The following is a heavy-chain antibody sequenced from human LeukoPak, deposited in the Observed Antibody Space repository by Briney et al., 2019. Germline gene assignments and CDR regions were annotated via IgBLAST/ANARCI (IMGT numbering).Heavy chain of an antibody. D-gene: IGHD3-9*01. V-gene: IGHV1-8*02. CDR2: MNPNSGNT. CDR3: ATDTYYDILTGYPAFDY. Sequence: ASVKVSCKASGYTFTSYDINWVRQATGQGLEWMGWMNPNSGNTGYAQKFQGRVTMTEDTSTDTAYMELSSLRSEDTAVYYCATDTYYDILTGYPAFDYWGQGTLVTVSS. CDR1: GYTFTSYD. J-gene: IGHJ4*02.